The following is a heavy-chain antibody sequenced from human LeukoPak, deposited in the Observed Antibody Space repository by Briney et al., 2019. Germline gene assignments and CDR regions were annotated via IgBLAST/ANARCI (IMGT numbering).Heavy chain of an antibody. V-gene: IGHV3-21*01. CDR2: ISSSSRYI. CDR3: AREGYYYISGTYAPFDD. J-gene: IGHJ4*02. D-gene: IGHD3-10*01. CDR1: GFNFSTYS. Sequence: PGGSLRLSCAASGFNFSTYSMNWVRQAPGKGLEWVSSISSSSRYIYSSDSVKGRFIISRDNAKNSLYLQMNSLRAEDTAIYYCAREGYYYISGTYAPFDDWGQGTLVTVSS.